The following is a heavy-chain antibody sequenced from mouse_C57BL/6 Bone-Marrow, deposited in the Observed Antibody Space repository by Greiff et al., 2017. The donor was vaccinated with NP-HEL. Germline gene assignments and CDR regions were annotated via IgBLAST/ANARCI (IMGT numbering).Heavy chain of an antibody. D-gene: IGHD2-2*01. CDR3: ARDKIWLRYAMDY. J-gene: IGHJ4*01. CDR2: IYPSDSET. V-gene: IGHV1-61*01. Sequence: QVQLQQPGAELVRPGSSVKLSCKASGYTFTSYWMDWVKQRPGQGLEWIGNIYPSDSETHYNQKFKDKATLTVDKSSSTAYMQLSSLTSEDSAVYYCARDKIWLRYAMDYWGQGTSVTVSS. CDR1: GYTFTSYW.